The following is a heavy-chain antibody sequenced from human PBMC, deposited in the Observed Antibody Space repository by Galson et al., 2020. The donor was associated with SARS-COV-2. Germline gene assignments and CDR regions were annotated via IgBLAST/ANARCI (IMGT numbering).Heavy chain of an antibody. Sequence: ETSETLSLTCTVSGGSIRSNSFHWGWIRQSPGKGLEWIGTIYYSGSTYYNPSLKSRVTISIDTSKNQFSLKLNSVTAADTAVYYCTRVVRGVIVTRGFDYWGQGTLVTVSS. CDR2: IYYSGST. CDR3: TRVVRGVIVTRGFDY. CDR1: GGSIRSNSFH. V-gene: IGHV4-39*01. D-gene: IGHD3-10*01. J-gene: IGHJ4*02.